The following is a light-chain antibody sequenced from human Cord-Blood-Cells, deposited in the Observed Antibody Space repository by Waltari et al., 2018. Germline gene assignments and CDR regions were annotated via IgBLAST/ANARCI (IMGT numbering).Light chain of an antibody. V-gene: IGKV1-8*01. CDR3: QQYYSYPRT. Sequence: IRMTQSPSSPSASTGGRDTLTCRASQGISSSLAWYQQNPGKAPKLLIYAASTLQSGVPARFSGSGSGTDFTLTISCLQSEDFATYYCQQYYSYPRTFGQGTKVEIK. CDR2: AAS. J-gene: IGKJ1*01. CDR1: QGISSS.